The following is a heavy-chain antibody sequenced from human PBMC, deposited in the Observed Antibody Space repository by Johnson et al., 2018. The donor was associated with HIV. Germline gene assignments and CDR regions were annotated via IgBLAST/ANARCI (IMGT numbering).Heavy chain of an antibody. Sequence: EQLVEYGGGVVQPGRSLRLSCAASGFTFDDHGMSWVRQVPGKGPEWVSGINWNGGSKDYADSVKGRFTISRDNAKNSLYLQMNSLRAEDTALYYCVRGIVVVVAAGRADAFDIWGQGTMVTVSS. D-gene: IGHD2-15*01. CDR2: INWNGGSK. CDR1: GFTFDDHG. CDR3: VRGIVVVVAAGRADAFDI. J-gene: IGHJ3*02. V-gene: IGHV3-20*04.